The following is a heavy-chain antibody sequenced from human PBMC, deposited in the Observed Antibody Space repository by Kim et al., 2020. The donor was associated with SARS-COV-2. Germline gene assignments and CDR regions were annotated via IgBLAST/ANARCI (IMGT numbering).Heavy chain of an antibody. D-gene: IGHD3-10*01. CDR1: RFTFSRFW. CDR2: IDQGGSEK. Sequence: GGSLRLSCTASRFTFSRFWMSWVRQAPGKGLEWVASIDQGGSEKYYVESVKGRFTISRDNARNSLYLQMNSLRAEDTAVYYCASLSGRSSGSYYSPYFDYWGQGTLVTVST. V-gene: IGHV3-7*03. CDR3: ASLSGRSSGSYYSPYFDY. J-gene: IGHJ4*02.